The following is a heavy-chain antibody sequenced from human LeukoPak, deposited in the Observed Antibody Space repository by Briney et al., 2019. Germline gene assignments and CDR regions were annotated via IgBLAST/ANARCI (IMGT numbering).Heavy chain of an antibody. CDR1: GGSFSSYY. D-gene: IGHD6-13*01. Sequence: SETLSLTCAVYGGSFSSYYWSWIRQPPGKGLEWIGEINHSGSTNYNPSLKSRVTISVDTSKNQFSLKLSSVTAADTAVYYCALLKQQLTPFDYWGQGTLVTVSS. CDR3: ALLKQQLTPFDY. CDR2: INHSGST. V-gene: IGHV4-34*01. J-gene: IGHJ4*02.